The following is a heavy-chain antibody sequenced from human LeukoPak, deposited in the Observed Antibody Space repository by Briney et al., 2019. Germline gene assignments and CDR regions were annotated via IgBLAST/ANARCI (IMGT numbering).Heavy chain of an antibody. V-gene: IGHV4-61*01. CDR1: VGSVSSGNYY. CDR3: ARGSNYDFWSGSPYFDY. Sequence: SETLSLTCTGSVGSVSSGNYYWSWIRRPPGKGLQWIGYFYYSGSTNYNPSLKSRVTISVDTSKNQFSLKLSSVTAADTAVYYCARGSNYDFWSGSPYFDYWGQGTLVTVSS. D-gene: IGHD3-3*01. CDR2: FYYSGST. J-gene: IGHJ4*02.